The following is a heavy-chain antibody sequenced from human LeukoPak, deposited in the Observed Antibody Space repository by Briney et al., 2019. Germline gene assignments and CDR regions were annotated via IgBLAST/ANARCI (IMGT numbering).Heavy chain of an antibody. CDR1: GFTVSSNY. V-gene: IGHV3-53*01. CDR3: ARVASGSYYPHYYYYYCMDV. D-gene: IGHD3-10*01. CDR2: IYSGGST. J-gene: IGHJ6*03. Sequence: GGSLRLSCAASGFTVSSNYMSWVRQAPGKGLEWVSVIYSGGSTYYADSVKGRFTISRDNSKNTLYLQMNSLRAEDTAVYYCARVASGSYYPHYYYYYCMDVWGKGTTVTVSS.